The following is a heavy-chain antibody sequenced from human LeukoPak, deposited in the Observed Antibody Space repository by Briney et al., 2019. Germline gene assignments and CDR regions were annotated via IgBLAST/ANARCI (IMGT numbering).Heavy chain of an antibody. J-gene: IGHJ4*02. D-gene: IGHD1-26*01. V-gene: IGHV1-2*02. Sequence: GASVRVSCKASGYTFSSYAITWVRQAPGQGLQWMGWINPNSGGTNYAQKFQGRVTMTRDTSISTAYMELSRLRSDDTAVYYCARARIVGAYFDYWGQGTLVTVSS. CDR1: GYTFSSYA. CDR2: INPNSGGT. CDR3: ARARIVGAYFDY.